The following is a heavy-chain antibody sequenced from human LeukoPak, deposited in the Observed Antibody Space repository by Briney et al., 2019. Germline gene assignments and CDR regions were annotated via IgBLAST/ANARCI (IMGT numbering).Heavy chain of an antibody. CDR3: ARSEIYCNNGFCYREPCDY. Sequence: ASVKVSCKASGYVFTYYYIHWVRQAPGQGLEWMGWINPYSGGTNYAQKFRGRVTMTRDTSISTAYVDLSRLTSDDTAVYYCARSEIYCNNGFCYREPCDYWGQGTLVTVSS. D-gene: IGHD2-8*01. V-gene: IGHV1-2*02. J-gene: IGHJ4*02. CDR1: GYVFTYYY. CDR2: INPYSGGT.